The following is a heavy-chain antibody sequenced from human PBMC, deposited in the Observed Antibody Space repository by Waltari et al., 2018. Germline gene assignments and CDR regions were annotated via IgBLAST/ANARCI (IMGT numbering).Heavy chain of an antibody. CDR3: ARAIVAPSGSTGPELDY. CDR2: IIPIFGTA. CDR1: GGTFSSYA. Sequence: QLQLVHSGAEVQKPGSSVKVSCKASGGTFSSYAISWVRQAPGQGLGWMGGIIPIFGTANYAQKFQGRVTITADKSTSTAYMEMSSVRSEDTAVYDCARAIVAPSGSTGPELDYWGQGTLVTVSS. D-gene: IGHD3-22*01. J-gene: IGHJ4*02. V-gene: IGHV1-69*14.